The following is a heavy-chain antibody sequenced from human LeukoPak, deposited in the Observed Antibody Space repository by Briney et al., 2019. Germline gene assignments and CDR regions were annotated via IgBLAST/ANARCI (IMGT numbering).Heavy chain of an antibody. CDR3: ARVWELRYYGMDV. CDR1: GFTFSSYS. V-gene: IGHV3-21*01. CDR2: TSSSSSYI. D-gene: IGHD1-26*01. Sequence: PGGSLRLSCAASGFTFSSYSMNWVRQAPGKGLEWVSSTSSSSSYIYYADSVKGRFTISRDNAKNSLYLQMNSLRAEDTAVYYCARVWELRYYGMDVWGQGTTVTVSS. J-gene: IGHJ6*02.